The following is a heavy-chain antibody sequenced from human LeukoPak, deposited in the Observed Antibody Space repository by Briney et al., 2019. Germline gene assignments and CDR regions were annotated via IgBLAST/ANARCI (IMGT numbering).Heavy chain of an antibody. J-gene: IGHJ4*02. CDR2: VTSSSTAI. D-gene: IGHD1-26*01. V-gene: IGHV3-48*02. CDR1: GLTFGYYN. CDR3: ARTSISTGSYLGFDY. Sequence: AGGSLRLSCAASGLTFGYYNMNWVRQAPGRGLEWVSHVTSSSTAIYYADSVRSRFTISRDNAKNSLYLQMNSLRDEDTAVYYCARTSISTGSYLGFDYRGQGALVTVSS.